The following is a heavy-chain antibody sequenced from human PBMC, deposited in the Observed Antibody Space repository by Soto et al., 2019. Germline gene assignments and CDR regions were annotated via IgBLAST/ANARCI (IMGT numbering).Heavy chain of an antibody. Sequence: GESLKISCRTSGYKFTSSWIAWVRQMPGKGLEWMGIIFPSDSDTRYSPSFQGQVTISADRSTSTVFLQWASLKASDTAVYFCARKDKSGYFNWFDPWGQGTLVTVS. D-gene: IGHD3-22*01. CDR1: GYKFTSSW. J-gene: IGHJ5*02. V-gene: IGHV5-51*01. CDR2: IFPSDSDT. CDR3: ARKDKSGYFNWFDP.